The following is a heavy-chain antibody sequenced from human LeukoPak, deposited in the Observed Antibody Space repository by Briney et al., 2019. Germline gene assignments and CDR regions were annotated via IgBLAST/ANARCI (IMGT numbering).Heavy chain of an antibody. CDR1: GFTFSSYW. CDR3: ARDPDYGDYVNYFDY. D-gene: IGHD4-17*01. V-gene: IGHV3-7*01. CDR2: IKQDGSEK. J-gene: IGHJ4*02. Sequence: PGGSLRLSCAASGFTFSSYWMSWVRQAPGKGLEWVANIKQDGSEKYYVDSVKGRFTISRDNAKNSLYLQMNSLRAGDTAVYYCARDPDYGDYVNYFDYWGQGTLVTVSS.